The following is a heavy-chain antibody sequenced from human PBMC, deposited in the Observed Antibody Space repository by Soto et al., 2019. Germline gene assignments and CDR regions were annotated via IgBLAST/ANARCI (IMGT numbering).Heavy chain of an antibody. J-gene: IGHJ5*02. CDR2: IYYSGST. CDR3: ARRRGVLASSSWYGDNWFDP. Sequence: SETLSLTCTVSGGSISSSSYYWGWIRQPPGKGLEWIGSIYYSGSTYYNPSLKSRVTISVDTSKNQFSLKLSSVTAADTAVYYCARRRGVLASSSWYGDNWFDPWGQGTLVTVSS. CDR1: GGSISSSSYY. D-gene: IGHD6-13*01. V-gene: IGHV4-39*01.